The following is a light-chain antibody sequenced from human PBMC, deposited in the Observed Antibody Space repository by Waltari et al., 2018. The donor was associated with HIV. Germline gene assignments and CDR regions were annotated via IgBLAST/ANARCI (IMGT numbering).Light chain of an antibody. V-gene: IGKV3-20*01. CDR3: LQHATLPYT. J-gene: IGKJ2*01. CDR1: QSVNNGY. CDR2: GPS. Sequence: EIVLTQSPATLSLSPAGRASLSCRASQSVNNGYLAWYQWKPGQAPRLVIYGPSRRATGVPDRFTGSGSGTDFTLTISRLQPEDFAVYYCLQHATLPYTFGQGTKLEI.